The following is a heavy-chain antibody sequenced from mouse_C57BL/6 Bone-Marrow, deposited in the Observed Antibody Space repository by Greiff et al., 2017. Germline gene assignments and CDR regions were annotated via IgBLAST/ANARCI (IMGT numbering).Heavy chain of an antibody. CDR1: GFTFTDYY. D-gene: IGHD1-1*02. J-gene: IGHJ3*01. V-gene: IGHV7-3*01. Sequence: EVKLMESGGGLVQPGGSLSLSCAASGFTFTDYYMSWVRQPPGKALEWLGFIRNKANGYTTEYSASVKGRFTISRDNSQSSLYLQMNALRAEDSAAYYCARCGGRSFAYWGQGTRVTVSA. CDR3: ARCGGRSFAY. CDR2: IRNKANGYTT.